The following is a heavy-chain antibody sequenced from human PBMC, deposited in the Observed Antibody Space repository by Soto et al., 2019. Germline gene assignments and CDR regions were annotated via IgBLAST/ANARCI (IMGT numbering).Heavy chain of an antibody. CDR2: IYYTGST. CDR1: GGSITITSYY. J-gene: IGHJ4*02. CDR3: ARGYSFDY. Sequence: SETLSLTCTVSGGSITITSYYWGWIRQPPGKGLEWIGSIYYTGSTDYNPSVKSRVIISVDTSKNRFFLKLSSVTAADTAVYYCARGYSFDYWGQGTLVTVSS. V-gene: IGHV4-39*01.